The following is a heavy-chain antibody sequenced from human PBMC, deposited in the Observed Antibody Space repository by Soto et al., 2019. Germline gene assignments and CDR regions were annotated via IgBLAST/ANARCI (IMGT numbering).Heavy chain of an antibody. CDR3: ARDLRMVRGVVV. V-gene: IGHV3-66*01. Sequence: PGGSLRLSCAASGSTVSSNYMSWVRQAPGKGLEWVSVIYSGGSTYYADSVKGRFTISRDNSKNTLYLQMNSLRAEDTAVYYCARDLRMVRGVVVWGQGTMVTVSS. CDR2: IYSGGST. CDR1: GSTVSSNY. D-gene: IGHD3-10*01. J-gene: IGHJ3*01.